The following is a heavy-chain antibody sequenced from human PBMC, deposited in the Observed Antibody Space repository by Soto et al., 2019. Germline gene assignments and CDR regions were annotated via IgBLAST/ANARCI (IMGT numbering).Heavy chain of an antibody. CDR2: ISAYNGNT. D-gene: IGHD1-7*01. CDR3: ARVITGTTFNYYSEY. Sequence: ASVKVSCKASGYTFTSYGISWVRQAPGQGLEWMGWISAYNGNTNYAQKFQGRVTITADESTSTAYMELSSLRSEDTAVYYCARVITGTTFNYYSEYWGQGTLVTVSS. V-gene: IGHV1-18*01. CDR1: GYTFTSYG. J-gene: IGHJ4*02.